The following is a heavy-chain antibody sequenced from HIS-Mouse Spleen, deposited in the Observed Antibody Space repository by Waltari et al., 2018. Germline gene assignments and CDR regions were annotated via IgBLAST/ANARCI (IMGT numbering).Heavy chain of an antibody. Sequence: QVQLVESGGGVVQPGRSLRLSCAASGFTFSSYAMHWVRQAPGKGLEWVAVISYDGSNKNYADSVKGRFTISRDNSKKTLYLQMNSLRAEDTAVYYCARPMGATMCYYYYGMDVWGQGTTVTVSS. CDR2: ISYDGSNK. J-gene: IGHJ6*02. D-gene: IGHD1-26*01. V-gene: IGHV3-30-3*01. CDR1: GFTFSSYA. CDR3: ARPMGATMCYYYYGMDV.